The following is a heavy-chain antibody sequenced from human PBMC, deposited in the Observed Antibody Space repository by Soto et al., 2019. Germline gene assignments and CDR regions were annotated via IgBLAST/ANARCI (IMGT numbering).Heavy chain of an antibody. Sequence: QVTLKESGPVLVKPTETLTLTCTVSGFSLSNGRRGVSWIRQPPGKALEWLAHIFSNYEKRFNTTLKSRLSISSDASQSQVVLILTNMDPVDTATYYCARTEDGRRSLTPAGWFDAWGPGTLVTVSS. J-gene: IGHJ5*02. V-gene: IGHV2-26*01. CDR1: GFSLSNGRRG. CDR2: IFSNYEK. CDR3: ARTEDGRRSLTPAGWFDA. D-gene: IGHD3-10*01.